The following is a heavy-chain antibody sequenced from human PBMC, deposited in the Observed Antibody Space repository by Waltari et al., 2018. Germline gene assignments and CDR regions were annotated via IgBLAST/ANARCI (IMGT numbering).Heavy chain of an antibody. CDR3: ARQDSSGWDFDY. Sequence: QLQLQESGPGLVKPSETLSLTCTVSGGSISSSSYYWGWTRQPPGKGLEWIGSIYYSGSTYYNPSLKSRVTISVDTSKNQFSLKLSSVTAADTAVYYCARQDSSGWDFDYWGQGTLVTVSS. D-gene: IGHD6-19*01. V-gene: IGHV4-39*01. CDR1: GGSISSSSYY. J-gene: IGHJ4*02. CDR2: IYYSGST.